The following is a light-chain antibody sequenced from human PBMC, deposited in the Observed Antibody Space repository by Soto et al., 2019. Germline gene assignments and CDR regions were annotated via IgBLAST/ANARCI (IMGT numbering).Light chain of an antibody. CDR3: QQYDTSPT. CDR2: VAS. V-gene: IGKV3-20*01. CDR1: QSVSSSY. Sequence: IVLTQSPGTLSSSPGERATLSCRASQSVSSSYLAWYQQKPGQAPRLLIYVASTRATGIPDRFSGSGSGTDFTLTVSRLEPEDFAVYYCQQYDTSPTFGQGTRLEIK. J-gene: IGKJ5*01.